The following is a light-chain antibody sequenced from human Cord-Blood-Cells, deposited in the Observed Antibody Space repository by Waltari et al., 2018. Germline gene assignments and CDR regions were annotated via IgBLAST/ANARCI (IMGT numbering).Light chain of an antibody. CDR3: SSYAGSNNVG. CDR2: EVS. V-gene: IGLV2-8*01. CDR1: SSDVGGYNY. Sequence: TQPPSASGSPGQSVTISCTGTSSDVGGYNYVSWYQQHPGKAPKLMIYEVSKRPSGVPDRFSGTKSGNTASLTVSGLQAEEEADYYCSSYAGSNNVGFGGGTKLTVL. J-gene: IGLJ3*02.